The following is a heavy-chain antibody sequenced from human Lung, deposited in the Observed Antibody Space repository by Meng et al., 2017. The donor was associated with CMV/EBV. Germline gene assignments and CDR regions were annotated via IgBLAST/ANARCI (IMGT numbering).Heavy chain of an antibody. J-gene: IGHJ4*02. V-gene: IGHV3-30*02. Sequence: GESLKISCAASGFRFSRNGMHWVRQAPGKGLEWVAFLRSDGSNKNYGDSVKGRFTISRNNSKNTLYLQMNSLRVEDTGVYYCAKDNYDFWSFDYWGQGTLVXVSS. CDR3: AKDNYDFWSFDY. D-gene: IGHD3/OR15-3a*01. CDR2: LRSDGSNK. CDR1: GFRFSRNG.